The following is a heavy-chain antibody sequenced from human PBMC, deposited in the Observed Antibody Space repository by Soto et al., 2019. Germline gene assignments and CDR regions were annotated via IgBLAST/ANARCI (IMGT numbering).Heavy chain of an antibody. CDR3: ASSSWAVNTIDY. J-gene: IGHJ4*02. D-gene: IGHD4-17*01. CDR1: GGSISSSY. CDR2: IYYSGGT. V-gene: IGHV4-31*03. Sequence: QVQLQESGPGLVKPSQTLSLTCTVSGGSISSSYWSWIRQHPGKGLEWIWYIYYSGGTYYNPSRKSRVTISVDTSKNQFSLKLSSVTAADTAVYYCASSSWAVNTIDYWGQGTMVTVSS.